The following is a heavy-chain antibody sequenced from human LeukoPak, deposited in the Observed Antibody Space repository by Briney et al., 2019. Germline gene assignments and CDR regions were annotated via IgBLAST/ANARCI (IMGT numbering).Heavy chain of an antibody. CDR3: ARRVRFLEWKNNYFFDY. CDR1: GYSFTSYW. D-gene: IGHD3-3*01. V-gene: IGHV5-51*01. CDR2: IYPGDSDT. Sequence: GGSLKISCRGSGYSFTSYWIGWGRQMAGKGLEWMVIIYPGDSDTRYSPPFQGQVTISADKSISTAYLQWSSLKASDTAMYYCARRVRFLEWKNNYFFDYWGQGTLVTVSS. J-gene: IGHJ4*02.